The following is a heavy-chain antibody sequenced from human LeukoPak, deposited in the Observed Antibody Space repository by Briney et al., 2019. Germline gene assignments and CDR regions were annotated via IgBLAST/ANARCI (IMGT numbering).Heavy chain of an antibody. V-gene: IGHV4-39*01. J-gene: IGHJ4*02. D-gene: IGHD3-22*01. Sequence: SETLSLTCTVSGGSISSSSYYWGWIRPPPGKGLEWIGSSCYSGSTYYNPSLKSRVTISVDTSKNQFSLKLSSVTAADTAVYYCARSGITMNPHYFDYWGQGTLVTVSS. CDR3: ARSGITMNPHYFDY. CDR2: SCYSGST. CDR1: GGSISSSSYY.